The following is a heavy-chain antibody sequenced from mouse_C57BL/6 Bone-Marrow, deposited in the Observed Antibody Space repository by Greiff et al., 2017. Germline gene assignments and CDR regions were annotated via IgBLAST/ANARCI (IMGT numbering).Heavy chain of an antibody. Sequence: QVQLQQPGAELVMPGASVKLSCKASGYTFTSYWMHWVKQRPGQGLEWIGEIDPSDSYTNYNQKFKGKSTLTVDKSSSTAYMQLSSLTSEDSAVYYCAPYYGGSYWYVGVGGTGTTATVSS. CDR2: IDPSDSYT. D-gene: IGHD1-1*01. J-gene: IGHJ1*03. V-gene: IGHV1-69*01. CDR3: APYYGGSYWYVGV. CDR1: GYTFTSYW.